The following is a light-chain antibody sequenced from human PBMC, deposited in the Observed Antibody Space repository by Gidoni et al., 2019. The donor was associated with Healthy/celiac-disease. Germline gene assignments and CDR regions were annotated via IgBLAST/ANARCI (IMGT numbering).Light chain of an antibody. Sequence: DIVMTQSPDSLAVSLGGRATINCKSSQSVLYSSNNKNYLAWYQQKPGQPPKLLISWASTRESGVPDRFSGGGSGTDFTLPISSLQAEDVAVYYCQQYYITPYTFGQGTKLEIK. CDR2: WAS. V-gene: IGKV4-1*01. CDR3: QQYYITPYT. J-gene: IGKJ2*01. CDR1: QSVLYSSNNKNY.